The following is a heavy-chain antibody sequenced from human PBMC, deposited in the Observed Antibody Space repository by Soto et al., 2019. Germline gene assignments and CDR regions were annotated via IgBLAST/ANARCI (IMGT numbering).Heavy chain of an antibody. CDR1: GDSISSSTYY. V-gene: IGHV4-39*01. Sequence: SETLSLTCTVSGDSISSSTYYWGWFRQPPGKGLEWIGSLHYSGGTYYNPSLKSRVTISVDTSKNQSSLKLSSVTATDTAVYYCARPVPASDAQWGKGTLVTVSS. D-gene: IGHD2-2*01. CDR2: LHYSGGT. J-gene: IGHJ4*02. CDR3: ARPVPASDAQ.